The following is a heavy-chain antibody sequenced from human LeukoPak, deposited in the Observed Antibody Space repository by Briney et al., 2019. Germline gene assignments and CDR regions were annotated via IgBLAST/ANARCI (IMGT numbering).Heavy chain of an antibody. V-gene: IGHV4-34*01. Sequence: SETLSLTCAVYGGXFSXXXXXXIXXXPXKXXEXIGEINHSGSNNYNPSLKSRVTISVDTSKNQFSLKLSSVTAADTAVYYCARDGSGGYYYFDYWGQGTLVTVSS. CDR2: INHSGSN. D-gene: IGHD6-19*01. CDR1: GGXFSXXX. CDR3: ARDGSGGYYYFDY. J-gene: IGHJ4*02.